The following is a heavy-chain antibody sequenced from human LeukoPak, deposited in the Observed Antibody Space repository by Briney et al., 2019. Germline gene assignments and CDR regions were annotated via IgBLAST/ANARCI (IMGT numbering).Heavy chain of an antibody. CDR2: IYYSGTT. D-gene: IGHD1-26*01. Sequence: PSETLSLTCTVSGGSISSYYWNWIRQPPAKGLEWIGYIYYSGTTNYNPSLKSRVTISVDTSKKQFSLKLSSVTAADTAFYYCARYIVSYPHDAFDIWGQGTMVTVSS. CDR3: ARYIVSYPHDAFDI. J-gene: IGHJ3*02. V-gene: IGHV4-59*01. CDR1: GGSISSYY.